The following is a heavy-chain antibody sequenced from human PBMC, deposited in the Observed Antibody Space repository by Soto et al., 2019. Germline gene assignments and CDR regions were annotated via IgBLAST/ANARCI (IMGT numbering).Heavy chain of an antibody. V-gene: IGHV4-34*01. D-gene: IGHD3-9*01. CDR1: GGSFRGDY. CDR2: INHSGIT. Sequence: SETLSLTCAVYGGSFRGDYWNWIRQSQGKGLEWIGEINHSGITNYNPSLKSRATIFVDTSKKQFTLQLTSVTAADTAVYYCARGASTERYFSPSGGAWFDPWGQGTLVTVSS. J-gene: IGHJ5*02. CDR3: ARGASTERYFSPSGGAWFDP.